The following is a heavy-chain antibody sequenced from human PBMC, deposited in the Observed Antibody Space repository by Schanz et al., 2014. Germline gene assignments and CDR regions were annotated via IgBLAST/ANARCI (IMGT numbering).Heavy chain of an antibody. CDR3: ARSPGDFPGWFDS. CDR2: INNSGST. V-gene: IGHV4-34*01. D-gene: IGHD4-17*01. CDR1: GGSFSGYY. J-gene: IGHJ5*01. Sequence: QVQLQQWGAGLLKPSETLSLTCAVDGGSFSGYYWSWIRQSPDKGLEWIGEINNSGSTNYNPSLKSRVTISLDKSKSQFSLTLNAVTAADTAVYYCARSPGDFPGWFDSWGQGTLVTVSS.